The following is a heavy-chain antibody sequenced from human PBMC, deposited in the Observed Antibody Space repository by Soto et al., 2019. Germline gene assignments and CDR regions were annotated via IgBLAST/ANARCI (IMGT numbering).Heavy chain of an antibody. Sequence: GGSLRLSCAASGFTFSSYSMNWVRQAPGKGLEWVSGISWNSGSTGYADSVKGRFTISRDNAKNSLYLQMNSLRAEDTALYYCAKDKMAFQLYYFDYWGQGTLVTVSS. D-gene: IGHD1-1*01. V-gene: IGHV3-9*01. CDR3: AKDKMAFQLYYFDY. CDR1: GFTFSSYS. J-gene: IGHJ4*02. CDR2: ISWNSGST.